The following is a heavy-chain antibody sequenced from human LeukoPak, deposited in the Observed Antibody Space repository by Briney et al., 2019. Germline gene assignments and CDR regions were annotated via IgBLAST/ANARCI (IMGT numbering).Heavy chain of an antibody. CDR1: GFTVSSNY. D-gene: IGHD4-23*01. V-gene: IGHV3-53*01. J-gene: IGHJ4*02. Sequence: GGSLRLSCAASGFTVSSNYMSWVRQAPGKGLEWVSVIHTGGSTHYADSVKGRFTISRDDSNSIAYLQMNSLIIEDTAVYFCTRDPHYYHGNPHDFWGQGTRVTVSS. CDR3: TRDPHYYHGNPHDF. CDR2: IHTGGST.